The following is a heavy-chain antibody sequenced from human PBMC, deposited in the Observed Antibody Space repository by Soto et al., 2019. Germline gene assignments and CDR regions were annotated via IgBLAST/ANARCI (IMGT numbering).Heavy chain of an antibody. Sequence: LRLSCAASGFTFSSYGMHWVRQAPGKGLEWVAVIWYDGSNKYYADSVKGRLTISRDNSKNTLYLQMNSLRAEDTAVYYCARTSPRDYYDSLDYWGQGTLVTVSS. V-gene: IGHV3-33*01. CDR3: ARTSPRDYYDSLDY. CDR2: IWYDGSNK. D-gene: IGHD3-22*01. J-gene: IGHJ4*02. CDR1: GFTFSSYG.